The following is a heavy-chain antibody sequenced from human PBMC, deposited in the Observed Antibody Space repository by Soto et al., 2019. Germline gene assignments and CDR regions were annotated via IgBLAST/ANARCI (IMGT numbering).Heavy chain of an antibody. V-gene: IGHV1-2*02. D-gene: IGHD3-10*01. Sequence: QIQLVQSGAEVKKPGASVKVSCRASGYTFTGYYLHWVRQAPGQGLEWMGWVNPISGDTNYAQKLQDRVNMTRHRSNTTVHMELIRLRSDDTAVYYCAREERFMITMDLGRWFNPWGHGTLVTVSS. CDR1: GYTFTGYY. J-gene: IGHJ5*02. CDR2: VNPISGDT. CDR3: AREERFMITMDLGRWFNP.